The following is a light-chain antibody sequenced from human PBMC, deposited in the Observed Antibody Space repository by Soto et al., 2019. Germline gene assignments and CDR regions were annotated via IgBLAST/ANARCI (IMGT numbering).Light chain of an antibody. J-gene: IGKJ2*01. CDR1: QSVSSN. V-gene: IGKV3-15*01. CDR3: QQYNNWPPYT. Sequence: EIVMTQSPATLSVSPGERATLSCRASQSVSSNLAWYQQKPGQAHRLLIYGASTRATGIPARFSGSGSGTEFTLTISSLQSEDFAVYYCQQYNNWPPYTLGQGTKLEIK. CDR2: GAS.